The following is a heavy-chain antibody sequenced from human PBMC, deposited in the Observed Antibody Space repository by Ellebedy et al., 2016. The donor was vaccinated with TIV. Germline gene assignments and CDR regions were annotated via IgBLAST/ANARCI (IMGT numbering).Heavy chain of an antibody. D-gene: IGHD6-6*01. CDR1: GFTFSSYW. CDR2: IKQDGSEK. J-gene: IGHJ4*02. CDR3: ARSQRVLDY. V-gene: IGHV3-7*03. Sequence: GESLKISCAASGFTFSSYWMSWVRQAPGKGLEWVANIKQDGSEKYYVDSVKGRFTISRDNTQNSLYLQMNSLRAEDTAVYYCARSQRVLDYWGQGTVVTVSS.